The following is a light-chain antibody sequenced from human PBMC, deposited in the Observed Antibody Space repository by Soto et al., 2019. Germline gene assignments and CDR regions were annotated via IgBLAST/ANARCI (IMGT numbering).Light chain of an antibody. CDR1: QGIGYN. CDR3: KKYYSVPWS. Sequence: DIPMTQSPTSLSASVGDRVTITCRASQGIGYNLAWYQQKPGKVPKVLLYTASTLHLGVPSRFSGSGSGTEYTLTINSLQPEDVATDYCKKYYSVPWSFGQGARVEI. V-gene: IGKV1-27*01. CDR2: TAS. J-gene: IGKJ1*01.